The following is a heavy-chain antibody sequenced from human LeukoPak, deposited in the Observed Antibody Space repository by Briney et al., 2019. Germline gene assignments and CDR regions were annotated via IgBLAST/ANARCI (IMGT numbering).Heavy chain of an antibody. CDR2: INGDGSRI. Sequence: GGSLRLSCVASGFAFSSHWMHWVRQVPGRGLMWVSRINGDGSRIHYGDSVKGRFTISRDNAKNTLYLQMTSLRGDDTAIYFCARDALGGRTKFDSWGHGSLVTVSS. D-gene: IGHD3-16*01. J-gene: IGHJ4*01. V-gene: IGHV3-74*01. CDR1: GFAFSSHW. CDR3: ARDALGGRTKFDS.